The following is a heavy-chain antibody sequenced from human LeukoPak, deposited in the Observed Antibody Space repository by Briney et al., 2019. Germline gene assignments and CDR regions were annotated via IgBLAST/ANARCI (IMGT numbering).Heavy chain of an antibody. CDR3: ASNGYYHGDY. D-gene: IGHD3-10*01. V-gene: IGHV4-34*01. CDR2: INHSGST. Sequence: SETLSLTRAVYGGSFSGYYWSWIRQPPGKGLEWIGEINHSGSTNYNPSLKSRVTISVDTSKNQFSLKLSSVTAADTAVYYCASNGYYHGDYWGQGTLVTVSS. J-gene: IGHJ4*02. CDR1: GGSFSGYY.